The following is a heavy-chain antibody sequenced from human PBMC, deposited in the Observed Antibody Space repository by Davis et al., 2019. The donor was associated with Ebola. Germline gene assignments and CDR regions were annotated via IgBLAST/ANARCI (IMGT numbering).Heavy chain of an antibody. V-gene: IGHV7-4-1*02. J-gene: IGHJ3*01. D-gene: IGHD1-1*01. CDR2: INTETGNP. Sequence: AASVKVSCKASGYTFTNYYMHWVRQAPGQGLVWMGWINTETGNPTYAQDFTGRFDFSLDTSVSTTYLQISSLKPDDTAVYYCARSKAVHDAFDVWGQGTLVTVSS. CDR1: GYTFTNYY. CDR3: ARSKAVHDAFDV.